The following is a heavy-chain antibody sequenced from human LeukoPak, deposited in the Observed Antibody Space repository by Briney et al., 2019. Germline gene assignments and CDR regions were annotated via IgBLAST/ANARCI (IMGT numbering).Heavy chain of an antibody. J-gene: IGHJ6*03. CDR2: TYYSGST. CDR3: ARESSWIESYMDV. CDR1: GASISSYY. V-gene: IGHV4-59*01. D-gene: IGHD5-12*01. Sequence: SETLSLTCTVSGASISSYYWSWIRQTPGKGLEWIGYTYYSGSTNYNPSLKSRVIISVDTSKNQFSLKLSSVTAADTAVYYCARESSWIESYMDVWGKGTTVTVSS.